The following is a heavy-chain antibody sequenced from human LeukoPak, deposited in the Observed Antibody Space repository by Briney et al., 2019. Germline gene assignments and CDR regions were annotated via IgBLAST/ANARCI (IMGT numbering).Heavy chain of an antibody. CDR2: ISSSSSYI. V-gene: IGHV3-21*01. D-gene: IGHD6-13*01. J-gene: IGHJ1*01. CDR3: ARGYLSSSSSEYFQH. CDR1: GFTFSSYS. Sequence: KPGGSLRLSCAASGFTFSSYSMNWVRQAPGKGLEWVSSISSSSSYIYYADSVKGRFTISRDNAKNSLYLQMNSLRAEDTAVYYCARGYLSSSSSEYFQHWGEGTLVTVSS.